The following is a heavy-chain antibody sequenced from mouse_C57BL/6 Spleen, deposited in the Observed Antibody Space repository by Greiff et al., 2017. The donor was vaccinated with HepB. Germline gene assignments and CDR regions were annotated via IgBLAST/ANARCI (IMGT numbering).Heavy chain of an antibody. CDR2: IDPNSGGT. V-gene: IGHV1-72*01. J-gene: IGHJ4*01. Sequence: VKLKQPGAELVKPGASVKLSCKASGYTFTSYWMHWVKQRPGRGLEWIGRIDPNSGGTKYNEKFKSKATLTVDKPSSTAYMQLSSLTSEDSAVYYCARSSTRDAMDYWGQGTSVTVSS. D-gene: IGHD1-1*01. CDR1: GYTFTSYW. CDR3: ARSSTRDAMDY.